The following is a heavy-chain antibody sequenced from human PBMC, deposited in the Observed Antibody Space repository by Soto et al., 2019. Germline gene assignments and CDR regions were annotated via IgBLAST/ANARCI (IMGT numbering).Heavy chain of an antibody. CDR3: AHSRVFDWFDP. D-gene: IGHD6-13*01. Sequence: SGPTLVNPTQTLTLTCTFSGFSLSTSEVGVGWIRQPPGKALEWLALIFWNDDERYNPSLKRRLTITKDISKNQVVLTMTNMDPMDTATYYCAHSRVFDWFDPWGQGTLVTVSS. J-gene: IGHJ5*02. CDR2: IFWNDDE. CDR1: GFSLSTSEVG. V-gene: IGHV2-5*01.